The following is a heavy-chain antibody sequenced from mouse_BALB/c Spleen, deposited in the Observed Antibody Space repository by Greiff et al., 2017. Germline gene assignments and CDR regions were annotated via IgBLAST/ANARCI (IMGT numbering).Heavy chain of an antibody. CDR1: GFTFSSYG. J-gene: IGHJ3*01. CDR3: ARDDDGYPAY. CDR2: INSNGGST. V-gene: IGHV5-6-3*01. D-gene: IGHD2-3*01. Sequence: EVKLQESGGGLVQPGGSLKLSCAASGFTFSSYGMSWVRQTPDKRLELVATINSNGGSTYYPDSVKGRFTISRDNAKNTLYLQMSSLKSEDTAMYYCARDDDGYPAYWGQGTLVTVSA.